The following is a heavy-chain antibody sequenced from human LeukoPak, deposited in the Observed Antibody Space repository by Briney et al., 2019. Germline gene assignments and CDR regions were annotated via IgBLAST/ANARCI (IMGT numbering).Heavy chain of an antibody. CDR2: INRSGST. J-gene: IGHJ4*02. CDR3: ARDDYGDGNDY. V-gene: IGHV4-34*01. CDR1: GGSFSGYY. D-gene: IGHD4-17*01. Sequence: PSETLSLTCAVYGGSFSGYYWSWIRQPPGKGLEWIGEINRSGSTNYNPSLKSRVTISVDTSKNQFSLKLSSVTAADTAVYYCARDDYGDGNDYWGQGTLVTVSS.